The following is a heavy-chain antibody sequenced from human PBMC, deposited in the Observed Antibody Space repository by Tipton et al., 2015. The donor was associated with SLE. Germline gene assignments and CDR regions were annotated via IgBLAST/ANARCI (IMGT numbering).Heavy chain of an antibody. V-gene: IGHV3-7*03. D-gene: IGHD3-3*01. CDR1: GFTFSSYW. CDR3: ARDRAMRYDFWSGYDYYYYGMDV. Sequence: GSLRLSCAASGFTFSSYWMSWVRQAPGKGLEWVANIKQDGSEKYYVDSVRGRFTISRDNAKNSLYLQMSSLRADDTAVYYCARDRAMRYDFWSGYDYYYYGMDVWGQGTTVTVSS. J-gene: IGHJ6*02. CDR2: IKQDGSEK.